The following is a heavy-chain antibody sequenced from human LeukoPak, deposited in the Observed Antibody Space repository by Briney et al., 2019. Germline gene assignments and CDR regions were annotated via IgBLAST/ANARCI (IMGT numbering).Heavy chain of an antibody. CDR1: GYTFTGYY. CDR2: INPNSGGT. D-gene: IGHD3-10*01. Sequence: ASVKVSCTASGYTFTGYYMHWVRQAPGQGLEWMGWINPNSGGTNYAQKFQGRVTMTRDTSISTAYMELSRLRSDDTAVYYCARNSMVRGVIGVSWFDPWGQGTLVTVSS. J-gene: IGHJ5*02. V-gene: IGHV1-2*02. CDR3: ARNSMVRGVIGVSWFDP.